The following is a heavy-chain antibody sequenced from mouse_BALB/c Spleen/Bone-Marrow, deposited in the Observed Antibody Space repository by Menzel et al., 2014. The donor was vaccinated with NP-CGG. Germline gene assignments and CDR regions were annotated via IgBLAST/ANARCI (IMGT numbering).Heavy chain of an antibody. D-gene: IGHD2-1*01. V-gene: IGHV5-6-3*01. CDR1: GFTFSNYG. J-gene: IGHJ2*01. CDR3: VRGNYGNYVDYFDF. CDR2: INDNGGST. Sequence: EVQLQESGGGLVQPGGSLKPSCATSGFTFSNYGMSWVRQTPDKRLELVATINDNGGSTYYPDSVKGRFTISRGTAKNTLYLQMSSLKSEETAMYYCVRGNYGNYVDYFDFWGQGTTLTVSS.